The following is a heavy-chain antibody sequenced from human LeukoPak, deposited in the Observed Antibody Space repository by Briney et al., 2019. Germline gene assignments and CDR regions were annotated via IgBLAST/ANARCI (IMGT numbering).Heavy chain of an antibody. Sequence: SETLSLTCTVSGFSITTGYYWAWIRQPPGKGLEWIGTIFRIGSTYYNPSLKSRVTISVDTSKNQFSLKLSSVTAADTALYYCARVIDVAAAGYFDSWGQGTQVTVSP. D-gene: IGHD6-13*01. CDR2: IFRIGST. CDR1: GFSITTGYY. V-gene: IGHV4-38-2*02. CDR3: ARVIDVAAAGYFDS. J-gene: IGHJ4*02.